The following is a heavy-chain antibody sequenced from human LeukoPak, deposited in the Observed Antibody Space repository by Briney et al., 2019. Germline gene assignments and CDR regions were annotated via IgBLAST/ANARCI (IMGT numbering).Heavy chain of an antibody. V-gene: IGHV4-4*07. CDR3: ARGGSGISNAFDI. CDR2: IYSSGST. Sequence: PSETLSLTCTVTGGSISSYYWSWIRQPAGKGLEWIGRIYSSGSTTYNPSLRSRVTMSVDTSKNQFSLKLTSVTAADTAVYYCARGGSGISNAFDIWGQGTMVTVSS. CDR1: GGSISSYY. J-gene: IGHJ3*02. D-gene: IGHD3-10*01.